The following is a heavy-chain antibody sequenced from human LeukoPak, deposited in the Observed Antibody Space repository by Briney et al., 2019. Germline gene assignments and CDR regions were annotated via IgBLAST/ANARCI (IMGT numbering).Heavy chain of an antibody. D-gene: IGHD3-9*01. Sequence: PSQTLSLTCTVSGGSISSGGYYWSWIRQHPGKGLEWIGYIYYSGSTYYNPSLKSRFTMSVDTSKNQFSLKLNSVTAADTAVYYCARDLSRLHWFDPWGQGILVTVSS. CDR1: GGSISSGGYY. CDR3: ARDLSRLHWFDP. CDR2: IYYSGST. V-gene: IGHV4-30-4*08. J-gene: IGHJ5*02.